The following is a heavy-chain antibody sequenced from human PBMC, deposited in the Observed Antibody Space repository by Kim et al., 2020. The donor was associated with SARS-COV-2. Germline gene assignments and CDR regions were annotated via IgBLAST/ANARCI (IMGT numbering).Heavy chain of an antibody. CDR1: GGSISSGGYY. D-gene: IGHD3-10*01. Sequence: SETLSLTCTVSGGSISSGGYYWSWIRQHPGKGLEWIGYIYYSGSTYYNPSLKSRVTISVDTSKNQFSLKLSSVTAADTAVYYCATQYGSGSPWYFDYWGQGTLVTVSS. CDR3: ATQYGSGSPWYFDY. V-gene: IGHV4-31*03. J-gene: IGHJ4*02. CDR2: IYYSGST.